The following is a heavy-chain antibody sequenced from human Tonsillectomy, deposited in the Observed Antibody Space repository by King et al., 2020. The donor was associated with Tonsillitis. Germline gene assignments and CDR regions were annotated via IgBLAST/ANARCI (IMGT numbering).Heavy chain of an antibody. V-gene: IGHV3-33*08. Sequence: VQLVESGGGLVQPGGSLRLSCEASGFTFSIYGMHWVRQAPGKGLEWVAIIWSDGSNKYFADSVKGRFTISRDNATDTLYLQMYSLRAADTAVYYCARGPGSGTHLSAFDIWGQGTVVTVSS. CDR2: IWSDGSNK. CDR1: GFTFSIYG. CDR3: ARGPGSGTHLSAFDI. D-gene: IGHD3-10*01. J-gene: IGHJ3*02.